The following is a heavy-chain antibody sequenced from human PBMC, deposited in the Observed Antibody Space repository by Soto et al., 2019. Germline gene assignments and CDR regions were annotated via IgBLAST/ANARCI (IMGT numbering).Heavy chain of an antibody. Sequence: GASVKVSCKASGYTFTSYGISWVRQAPGQGLEWMGWISAYNGNTNYAQKLQGRVTMTTDTSTSTAYMELRSLRSDDTAVYYCAIGEGPNIVVVPAAVLAFDIWGQGTMVNVS. CDR2: ISAYNGNT. D-gene: IGHD2-2*01. V-gene: IGHV1-18*01. J-gene: IGHJ3*02. CDR3: AIGEGPNIVVVPAAVLAFDI. CDR1: GYTFTSYG.